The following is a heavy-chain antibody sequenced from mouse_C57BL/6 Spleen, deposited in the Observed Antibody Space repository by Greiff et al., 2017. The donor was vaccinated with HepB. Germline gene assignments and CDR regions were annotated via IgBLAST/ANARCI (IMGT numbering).Heavy chain of an antibody. CDR2: IYPRSGNT. J-gene: IGHJ4*01. Sequence: VQVVESGAELARPGASVKLSCKASGYTFTSYGISWVKQRTGQGLEWIGEIYPRSGNTYYNEKFKGKATLTADKSSSTAYMELRSLTSEDSAVYFCARSLPYAMDYWGQGTSVTVSS. CDR3: ARSLPYAMDY. CDR1: GYTFTSYG. D-gene: IGHD2-10*01. V-gene: IGHV1-81*01.